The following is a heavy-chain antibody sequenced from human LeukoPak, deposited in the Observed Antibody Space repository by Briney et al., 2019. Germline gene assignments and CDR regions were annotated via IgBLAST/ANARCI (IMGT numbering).Heavy chain of an antibody. D-gene: IGHD3-22*01. CDR3: ARTTGYCSGGSCYFLYYYDSSGYYSWFDY. V-gene: IGHV3-21*01. Sequence: PGGSLRLSCAASGFTFSTFAMIWVRQPPGKGLEWVSSIFPSGGEIHYADSVRGRFTISRDNAKNSLYLQMNSLRAEDMAVYYCARTTGYCSGGSCYFLYYYDSSGYYSWFDYWGQGTLVTVSS. J-gene: IGHJ4*02. CDR2: IFPSGGEI. CDR1: GFTFSTFA.